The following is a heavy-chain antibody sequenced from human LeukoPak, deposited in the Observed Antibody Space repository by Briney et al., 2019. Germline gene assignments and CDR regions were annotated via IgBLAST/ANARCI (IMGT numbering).Heavy chain of an antibody. CDR2: TYYRSRWFY. J-gene: IGHJ3*02. V-gene: IGHV6-1*01. D-gene: IGHD2-15*01. Sequence: SQTLSLTRVISGDSVSSNIAAWTWIRQSPSRGLEWLGRTYYRSRWFYEYAVSVKGRITINLDTSKNQLSLEMNSVIPEDTSVYYCARDLVAPGGGNAFDIWGQGTVVTVSA. CDR3: ARDLVAPGGGNAFDI. CDR1: GDSVSSNIAA.